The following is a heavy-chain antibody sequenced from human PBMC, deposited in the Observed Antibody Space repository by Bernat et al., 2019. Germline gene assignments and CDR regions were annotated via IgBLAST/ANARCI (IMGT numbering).Heavy chain of an antibody. J-gene: IGHJ4*02. V-gene: IGHV3-30-3*01. CDR2: TSYDGSNK. CDR1: GFTFSSYA. Sequence: QVQLVESGGGVVQPGRSLRLSCAASGFTFSSYAMHWVRQAPGKGLEWVAITSYDGSNKYYADSVKGRFTISRDNSKNTLYLQMNSLRAEDTAVYYCAKVGPDSGSYYEAIDYWGQGTLVTVSS. CDR3: AKVGPDSGSYYEAIDY. D-gene: IGHD1-26*01.